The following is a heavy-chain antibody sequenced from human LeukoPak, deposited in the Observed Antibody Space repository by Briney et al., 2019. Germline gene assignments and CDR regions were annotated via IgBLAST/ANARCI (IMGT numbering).Heavy chain of an antibody. J-gene: IGHJ4*02. CDR3: ASARGDYVWGSYRSSCSFDY. V-gene: IGHV4-4*07. CDR1: GGSISSYY. Sequence: SETLSLTCTVSGGSISSYYWSWIRQPPGKGLEWIGRIYNSGSTTYNPSLKSRVTMSVDTSKNQFSLKLSSVTAADTAVYYCASARGDYVWGSYRSSCSFDYWGQGTLVTVSS. D-gene: IGHD3-16*02. CDR2: IYNSGST.